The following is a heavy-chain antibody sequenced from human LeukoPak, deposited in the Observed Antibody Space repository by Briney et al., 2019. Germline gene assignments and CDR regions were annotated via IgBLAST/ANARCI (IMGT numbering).Heavy chain of an antibody. V-gene: IGHV3-43D*04. D-gene: IGHD6-19*01. CDR3: AKDTTSSGWDGGFDY. Sequence: GGSLRLSCAASGFTFDDYAMHWVRQSPGKGLEWVSLIRWDGDSTYYADSVKGRFTISRDNSKNSLYLQMNGLRPEDTAFYYCAKDTTSSGWDGGFDYWGQGTLVTVSS. J-gene: IGHJ4*02. CDR2: IRWDGDST. CDR1: GFTFDDYA.